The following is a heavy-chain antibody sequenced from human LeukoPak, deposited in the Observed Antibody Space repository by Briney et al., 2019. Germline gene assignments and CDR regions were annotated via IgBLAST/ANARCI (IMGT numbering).Heavy chain of an antibody. J-gene: IGHJ3*02. CDR2: IYYSGST. V-gene: IGHV4-39*07. CDR1: GVSISSYY. CDR3: ASKTTRYNAFDI. Sequence: SETLSLTCTVSGVSISSYYWGWIRQPPGKGLEWIGSIYYSGSTYYNPSLKSRVTISVDTSKNQFSLKLSSVTAADTAVYYCASKTTRYNAFDIWGQGTMVTVSS. D-gene: IGHD1-1*01.